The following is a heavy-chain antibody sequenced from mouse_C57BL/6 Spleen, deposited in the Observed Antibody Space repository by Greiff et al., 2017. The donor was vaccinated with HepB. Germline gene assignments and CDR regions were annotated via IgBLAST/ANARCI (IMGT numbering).Heavy chain of an antibody. CDR3: ARSYYYGSSRGFAY. D-gene: IGHD1-1*01. CDR2: INPNNGGT. CDR1: GYTFTDYY. J-gene: IGHJ3*01. Sequence: VQLQQSGPELVKPGASVKISCKASGYTFTDYYMNWVKQSHGKSLEWIGDINPNNGGTSYNQKFKGKATLTVDKSSSTAYMELRSLTSEDSAVYYCARSYYYGSSRGFAYWGQGTLVTVSA. V-gene: IGHV1-26*01.